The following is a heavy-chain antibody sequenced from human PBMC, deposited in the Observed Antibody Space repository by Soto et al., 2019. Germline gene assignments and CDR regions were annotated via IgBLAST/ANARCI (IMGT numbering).Heavy chain of an antibody. J-gene: IGHJ4*02. CDR3: ASSRYFDWFYFDY. V-gene: IGHV3-30-3*01. D-gene: IGHD3-9*01. Sequence: GGSLRLSCAASGFTFSSYAMHWVRQAPGKGLEWVAVISYDGSNKYYANSVKGRFTICRDNSKNTLYLQMNSLRAEDTAVYYCASSRYFDWFYFDYWGQGTLVTVSS. CDR1: GFTFSSYA. CDR2: ISYDGSNK.